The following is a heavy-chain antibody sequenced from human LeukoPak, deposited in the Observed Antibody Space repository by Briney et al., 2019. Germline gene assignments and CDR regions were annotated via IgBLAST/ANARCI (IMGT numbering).Heavy chain of an antibody. D-gene: IGHD3-10*01. V-gene: IGHV4-61*01. CDR1: GGSVSSGTYY. CDR3: ARVRLSDSYGSGSYYFDY. J-gene: IGHJ4*02. Sequence: SETLSLTCTVSGGSVSSGTYYWSWIRQPPGKGLEWIGYIYYSGGANYNPSLKSRVTISVDTSKNQFSLKLTSVTAADTAVYYCARVRLSDSYGSGSYYFDYWGQGSRVTVSS. CDR2: IYYSGGA.